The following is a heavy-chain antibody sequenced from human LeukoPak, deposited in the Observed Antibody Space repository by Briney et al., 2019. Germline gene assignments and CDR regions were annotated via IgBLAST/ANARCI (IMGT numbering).Heavy chain of an antibody. CDR3: GRYYASGEIDY. J-gene: IGHJ4*02. D-gene: IGHD3-10*01. Sequence: GGSLRLSCAASGFTFRNYRMHWVRHAPGKGLVGVSCINSDGSMTTYADSVKGRFTISRDNAKNTLYLQLNNLRAEDAAVYYCGRYYASGEIDYWGQGTLVTVSS. V-gene: IGHV3-74*03. CDR1: GFTFRNYR. CDR2: INSDGSMT.